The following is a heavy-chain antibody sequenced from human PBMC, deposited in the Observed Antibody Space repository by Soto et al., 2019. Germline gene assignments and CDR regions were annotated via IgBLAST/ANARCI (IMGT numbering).Heavy chain of an antibody. J-gene: IGHJ6*03. CDR1: GFTVSSKY. CDR2: IQSGGTT. Sequence: EVQQVESGGGLVQPGGSLRLSCAASGFTVSSKYMSWVRQAPGKGLEWVSLIQSGGTTYYADSVKGRFTISRDSSENRLHLQRDGLRAEDKAVYYCARDDVLCDGCSCYGVPMDVWGNGTTVTVSS. CDR3: ARDDVLCDGCSCYGVPMDV. D-gene: IGHD2-15*01. V-gene: IGHV3-66*01.